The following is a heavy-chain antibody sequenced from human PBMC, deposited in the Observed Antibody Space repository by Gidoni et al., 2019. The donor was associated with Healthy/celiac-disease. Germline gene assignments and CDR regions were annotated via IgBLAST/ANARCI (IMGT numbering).Heavy chain of an antibody. CDR3: AKDGGYYGSGSYLEIFDY. CDR1: GFPFTSYA. Sequence: EVQLVESGGGLVQPGGSLRLSCPASGFPFTSYAMSWVRQAPGKGLEWVSAISGSGGSTYYADSVKGRFTISRDNSKNTLYLQMNSLRAEDTAVYYCAKDGGYYGSGSYLEIFDYWGQGTLVTVSS. D-gene: IGHD3-10*01. CDR2: ISGSGGST. J-gene: IGHJ4*02. V-gene: IGHV3-23*04.